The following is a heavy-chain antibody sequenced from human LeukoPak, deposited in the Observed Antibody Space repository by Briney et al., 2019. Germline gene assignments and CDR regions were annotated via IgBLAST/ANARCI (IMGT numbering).Heavy chain of an antibody. CDR2: ISGSGGST. Sequence: GGSLRLTCAASGFTFSSYAMSWVRQPPGKGLEWVSAISGSGGSTYYADSVKGRFTISRDNSKNTLYLQMNSLRAEDTAVYYCAKGGLRYYYDSSGYYLDYWGQGTLVTVSS. V-gene: IGHV3-23*01. D-gene: IGHD3-22*01. CDR1: GFTFSSYA. J-gene: IGHJ4*02. CDR3: AKGGLRYYYDSSGYYLDY.